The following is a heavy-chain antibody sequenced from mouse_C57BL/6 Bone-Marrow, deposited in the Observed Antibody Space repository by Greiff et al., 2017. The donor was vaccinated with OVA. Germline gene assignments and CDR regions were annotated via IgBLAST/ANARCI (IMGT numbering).Heavy chain of an antibody. CDR2: INPDSSTI. D-gene: IGHD2-1*01. CDR3: ARQGYYGNYLAWFAY. CDR1: GVDFSRYW. Sequence: AASGVDFSRYWMSWVRRAPGKGLEWIGEINPDSSTINYAPSLKDKFIISRDNAKNTLYLQMSKVRSEDTALYYCARQGYYGNYLAWFAYWGQGTLVTVSA. V-gene: IGHV4-1*01. J-gene: IGHJ3*01.